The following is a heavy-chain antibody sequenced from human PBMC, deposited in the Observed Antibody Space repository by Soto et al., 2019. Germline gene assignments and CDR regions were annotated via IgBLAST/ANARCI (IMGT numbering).Heavy chain of an antibody. Sequence: GGSLRVSCAASGFTFSNGWINWVRQTPGKGLEWVGRVKSKTDGGTTDFAAPVKGRFAIARDDSKNMVYLELNSLKTVDTAIYYSTTVASITIVTALFDYWGHXTLVPGSS. V-gene: IGHV3-15*07. CDR3: TTVASITIVTALFDY. CDR2: VKSKTDGGTT. D-gene: IGHD2-21*02. J-gene: IGHJ4*01. CDR1: GFTFSNGW.